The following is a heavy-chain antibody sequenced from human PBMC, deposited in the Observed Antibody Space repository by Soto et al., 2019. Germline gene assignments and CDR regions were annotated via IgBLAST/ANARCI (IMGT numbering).Heavy chain of an antibody. Sequence: QVHLQESGPGLVKPSETLSLTCTVSGGAISTYYWTWIRQPAGKGLEWIGRIYSSGSTKYNPSLQSRVTMPLDTSNNQFSLSLTSVTAADTAVYYCARGQRFSDWFDPWGQGTLVTVSS. CDR3: ARGQRFSDWFDP. J-gene: IGHJ5*02. CDR1: GGAISTYY. D-gene: IGHD3-3*01. CDR2: IYSSGST. V-gene: IGHV4-4*07.